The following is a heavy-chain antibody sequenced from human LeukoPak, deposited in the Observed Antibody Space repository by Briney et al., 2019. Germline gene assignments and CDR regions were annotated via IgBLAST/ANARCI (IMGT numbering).Heavy chain of an antibody. J-gene: IGHJ4*02. D-gene: IGHD3-10*01. CDR3: ARAHPRAITLIRGVSDY. CDR1: GFTFSSYW. V-gene: IGHV3-48*03. Sequence: GGSLRLSCAASGFTFSSYWMSWVRQAPGKGLEWVSYISSSGRTTYYADSMKGRFTISRDNAKNSLYLQMNSLRAEDTAVYYCARAHPRAITLIRGVSDYWGQGTLVTVSS. CDR2: ISSSGRTT.